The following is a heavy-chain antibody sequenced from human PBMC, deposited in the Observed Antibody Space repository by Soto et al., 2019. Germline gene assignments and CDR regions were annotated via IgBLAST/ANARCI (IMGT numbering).Heavy chain of an antibody. V-gene: IGHV3-23*01. J-gene: IGHJ4*02. Sequence: QSGGSLRLSCAASGFTFSSYAMSWVRQAPGKGLEWVSAISGSGGSTYYADSVKGRFTISRDNSKNTLYLQMNSLRAEDTAVYYCAKDIKAAAGIWWGLGVDYWGQGTMATVSS. CDR2: ISGSGGST. CDR1: GFTFSSYA. CDR3: AKDIKAAAGIWWGLGVDY. D-gene: IGHD6-13*01.